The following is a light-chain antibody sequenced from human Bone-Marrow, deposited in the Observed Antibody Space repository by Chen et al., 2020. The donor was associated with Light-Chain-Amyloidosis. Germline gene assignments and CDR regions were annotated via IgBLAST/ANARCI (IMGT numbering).Light chain of an antibody. V-gene: IGKV3-20*01. CDR3: HLYGRSPPYT. Sequence: EIVLTQSPGTLSHSPGERATRYCRASQSVSSTYLAWYQQTPGQGPSLLIYGASTRATGIPDRFSGSGSGTDFTLTISRLEPEDFAVYYGHLYGRSPPYTFGQGTKLEIK. CDR1: QSVSSTY. J-gene: IGKJ2*01. CDR2: GAS.